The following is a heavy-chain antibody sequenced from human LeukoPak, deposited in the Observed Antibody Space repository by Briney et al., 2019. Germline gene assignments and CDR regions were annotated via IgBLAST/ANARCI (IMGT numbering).Heavy chain of an antibody. CDR2: ISYDGSNK. J-gene: IGHJ4*02. D-gene: IGHD3-10*01. V-gene: IGHV3-30-3*01. CDR1: GFTFSSYA. Sequence: GGSLRLSCAASGFTFSSYAMHWVRQAPGKGLEWVAVISYDGSNKYYADSVKGRFTISRDNSKNTLYLQMNSLRAEDTAVYYCARENDYGSGDYWGQGTLVTVSS. CDR3: ARENDYGSGDY.